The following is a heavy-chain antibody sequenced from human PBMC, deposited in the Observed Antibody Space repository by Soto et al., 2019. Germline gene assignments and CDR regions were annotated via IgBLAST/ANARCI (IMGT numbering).Heavy chain of an antibody. Sequence: ASVKVSCKASGYTFTSYGISWVRQAPGQGLEWMGWISAYNGNTNYAQKLQGRVTMTTDTSTSTAYMELRSLRSDDTAVYYCARANTYYYDSTGYSYWFDPWGQGILVTVSS. CDR2: ISAYNGNT. CDR3: ARANTYYYDSTGYSYWFDP. CDR1: GYTFTSYG. D-gene: IGHD3-22*01. J-gene: IGHJ5*02. V-gene: IGHV1-18*04.